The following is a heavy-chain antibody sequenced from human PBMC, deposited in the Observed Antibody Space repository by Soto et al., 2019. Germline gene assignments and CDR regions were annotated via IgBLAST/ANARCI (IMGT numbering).Heavy chain of an antibody. CDR2: VYYSGST. J-gene: IGHJ4*02. V-gene: IGHV4-30-4*01. CDR3: ARVRGYYCSGGNCLPDY. CDR1: GGSISSSDYY. Sequence: QVQLQESGPGLVKPSQTLSLTCSVSGGSISSSDYYWSWSRQPPGKGLEWIGYVYYSGSTYYNPSLKSRLNRAVDTSKNQFSLKLSSVTAADTAMYYCARVRGYYCSGGNCLPDYWGQGTLVTVSS. D-gene: IGHD2-15*01.